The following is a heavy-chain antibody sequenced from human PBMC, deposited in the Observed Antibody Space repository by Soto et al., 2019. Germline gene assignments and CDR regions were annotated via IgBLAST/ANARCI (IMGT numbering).Heavy chain of an antibody. Sequence: ASVKVSCKGFGYSFMKYGINGVRQAPGQGLEWVGWISPYSGYTRSAQKFHGRLTLTTDTAASTAYMELRILRSADTALYYCAREASVLIPAAQPSRFDSWGQGTLVTVS. CDR3: AREASVLIPAAQPSRFDS. J-gene: IGHJ4*02. D-gene: IGHD2-2*01. V-gene: IGHV1-18*01. CDR1: GYSFMKYG. CDR2: ISPYSGYT.